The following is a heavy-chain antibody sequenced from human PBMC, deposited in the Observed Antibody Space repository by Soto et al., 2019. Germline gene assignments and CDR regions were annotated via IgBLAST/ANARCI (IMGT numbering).Heavy chain of an antibody. CDR1: GGSFSGYY. CDR2: INHSGST. V-gene: IGHV4-34*01. D-gene: IGHD3-10*01. J-gene: IGHJ4*02. CDR3: AREYYYGSGPWY. Sequence: SETLSLTCTVSGGSFSGYYWTWIRQPPGTGLEWIGEINHSGSTNYNPSLKSRVTISVDTSKNQFSLKLTSVTAADTAVYYCAREYYYGSGPWYWGQGTLVTVSS.